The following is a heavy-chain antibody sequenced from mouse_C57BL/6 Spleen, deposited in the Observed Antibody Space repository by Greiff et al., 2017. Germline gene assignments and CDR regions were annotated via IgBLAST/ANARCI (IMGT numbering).Heavy chain of an antibody. CDR1: GYTFTSYG. CDR2: IYPRSGNT. D-gene: IGHD2-1*01. Sequence: QVQLQQSGAELARPGASVKLSCKASGYTFTSYGISWVKQRTGQGLEWIGEIYPRSGNTYYNEKFKGKATLTADKSSSTAYMELRSLTSEDSAVYFCARSDGKAWYFDVWGTGTTVTVSS. V-gene: IGHV1-81*01. CDR3: ARSDGKAWYFDV. J-gene: IGHJ1*03.